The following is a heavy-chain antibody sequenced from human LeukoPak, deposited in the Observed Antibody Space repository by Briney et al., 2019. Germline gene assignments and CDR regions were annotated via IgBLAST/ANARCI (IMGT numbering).Heavy chain of an antibody. Sequence: SETLSLTCTVSGGSISSYYWSWIRQPPGKGLEWIGYIYYSGSTNYNPSLKSRVTISVDTSKNQFSLKLSSVTAADTAVYYCARGRPLCGGDCYFILDVWGQGTTVTVSS. CDR1: GGSISSYY. J-gene: IGHJ6*02. CDR3: ARGRPLCGGDCYFILDV. D-gene: IGHD2-21*02. CDR2: IYYSGST. V-gene: IGHV4-59*01.